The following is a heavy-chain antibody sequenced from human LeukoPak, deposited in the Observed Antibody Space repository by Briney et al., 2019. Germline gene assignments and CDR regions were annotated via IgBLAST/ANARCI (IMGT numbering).Heavy chain of an antibody. CDR1: GFTLFWHV. V-gene: IGHV3-64D*06. D-gene: IGHD1-26*01. CDR3: ARDMSGTYSFDY. Sequence: GGSLRLSCAASGFTLFWHVMHWVRQAPGKALEYVSFIHHNGEIASYADSVRGRFTVSRDNSKNTLFLELSSLRVDDTAVYYCARDMSGTYSFDYWGQGTLVTVSS. J-gene: IGHJ4*02. CDR2: IHHNGEIA.